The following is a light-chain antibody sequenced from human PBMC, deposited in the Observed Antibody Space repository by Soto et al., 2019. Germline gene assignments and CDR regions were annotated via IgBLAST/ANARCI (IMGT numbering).Light chain of an antibody. Sequence: DLQMTQSPSSLSASVGDRVTITCRASQSIGTYLNWYQQKPGKAPKLLIFVASSLQIGVPSRFRGSGSWTDFTLTISGLQPEDFATYYCQQSYSALPLTFGGGTKVEMK. V-gene: IGKV1-39*01. CDR3: QQSYSALPLT. CDR1: QSIGTY. CDR2: VAS. J-gene: IGKJ4*01.